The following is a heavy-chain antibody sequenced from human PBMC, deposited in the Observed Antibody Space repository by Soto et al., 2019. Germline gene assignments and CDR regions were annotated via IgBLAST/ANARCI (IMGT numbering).Heavy chain of an antibody. CDR1: GFPLSTRGVG. Sequence: QITLKESGPTPMKPTQTVTLTCTFSGFPLSTRGVGVGWIRQPPGTALDWLAFIYWDDATRYRASLKNRPTITTATYTNQVVLTMTDMDPVHTHTYYDPHNDYHSSGRQNYHSDCSGQETLVAVS. CDR2: IYWDDAT. J-gene: IGHJ4*02. CDR3: PHNDYHSSGRQNYHSDC. V-gene: IGHV2-5*02. D-gene: IGHD3-10*01.